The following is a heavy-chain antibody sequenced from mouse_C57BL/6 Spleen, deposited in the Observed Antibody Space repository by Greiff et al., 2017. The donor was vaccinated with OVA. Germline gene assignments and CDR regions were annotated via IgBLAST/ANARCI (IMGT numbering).Heavy chain of an antibody. CDR1: GFTFSDYG. CDR2: ISSGSSTI. Sequence: EVQLVESGGGLVKPGGSLKLSCAASGFTFSDYGMHWVRQAPEKGLEWVAYISSGSSTIYYADTVKGRFTISRDNAKNTLFLQMTSLRSEDTAMYYCARSGTTVAQSYYFYCWGQGTPLTVSS. D-gene: IGHD1-1*01. V-gene: IGHV5-17*01. CDR3: ARSGTTVAQSYYFYC. J-gene: IGHJ2*01.